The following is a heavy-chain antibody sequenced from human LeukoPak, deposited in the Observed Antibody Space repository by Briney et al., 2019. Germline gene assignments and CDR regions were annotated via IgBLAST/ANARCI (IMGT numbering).Heavy chain of an antibody. CDR3: ARQEEGGYLVDS. CDR1: GYRFTTYW. V-gene: IGHV5-51*01. J-gene: IGHJ4*02. CDR2: IYPGDSDT. D-gene: IGHD5-12*01. Sequence: GESLKISCKGSGYRFTTYWIGWVRQMPGKGLEWMGTIYPGDSDTRCSPSFQAQVTISADKSISTAYLQWSSLKASDTAMYYCARQEEGGYLVDSWGQGTLVTVSS.